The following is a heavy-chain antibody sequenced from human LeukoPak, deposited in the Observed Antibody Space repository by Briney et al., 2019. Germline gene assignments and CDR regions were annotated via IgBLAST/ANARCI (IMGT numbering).Heavy chain of an antibody. J-gene: IGHJ4*02. D-gene: IGHD4-11*01. CDR2: IWSDATEE. V-gene: IGHV3-33*06. CDR3: AKDAQRGFDYSNSLEY. CDR1: GFTYSHYG. Sequence: TGGSLRLSCAASGFTYSHYGMHWVRQAPGKGLEWVAVIWSDATEEYYGDAVKGRFTISRDNSRNTLYLQMNSLRVEDTAVYYCAKDAQRGFDYSNSLEYWGQGTLVTVSS.